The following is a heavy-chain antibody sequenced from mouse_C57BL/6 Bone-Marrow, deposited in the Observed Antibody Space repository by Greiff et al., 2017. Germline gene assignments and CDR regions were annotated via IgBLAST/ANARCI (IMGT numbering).Heavy chain of an antibody. D-gene: IGHD2-1*01. J-gene: IGHJ2*01. V-gene: IGHV14-4*01. CDR3: TTDGNYLPDY. CDR1: GFNIKDDY. CDR2: IDPENGDT. Sequence: EVQLQQSGAELERPGASVKLSCTASGFNIKDDYMHWVKQRPEQGLEWIGWIDPENGDTEYASKFQGKATITADTSSNTAYLQLSSLTSEDTAVYYCTTDGNYLPDYWGQGTTLTVSS.